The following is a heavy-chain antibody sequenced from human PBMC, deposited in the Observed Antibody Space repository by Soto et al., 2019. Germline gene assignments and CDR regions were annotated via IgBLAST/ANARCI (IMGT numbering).Heavy chain of an antibody. CDR2: ISYDGSNK. Sequence: GGSLRPSCAASGFTFSSYAMHWVRQAPGKGLEWVAVISYDGSNKYYADSVKGRFTISRDNSKNTLYLQMNSLRAEDTAVYYCATLLGYFDYWGQGTLVTVSS. V-gene: IGHV3-30-3*01. D-gene: IGHD3-16*01. CDR1: GFTFSSYA. CDR3: ATLLGYFDY. J-gene: IGHJ4*02.